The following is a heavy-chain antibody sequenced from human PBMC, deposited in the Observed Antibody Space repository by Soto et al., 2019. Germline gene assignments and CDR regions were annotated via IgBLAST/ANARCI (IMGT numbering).Heavy chain of an antibody. V-gene: IGHV3-23*01. CDR1: GFTFSSYS. J-gene: IGHJ4*02. D-gene: IGHD3-22*01. CDR3: AKDIFGHEYNLNLYYYDSSGPPG. Sequence: GGSLRLSCAASGFTFSSYSMNWVRQAPGKGLEWVSIISGGGTTYYADSVKGRFTISRDNSKNTLYLQMNSLRAEDTAVYYCAKDIFGHEYNLNLYYYDSSGPPGWGQGTLVTVSS. CDR2: ISGGGTT.